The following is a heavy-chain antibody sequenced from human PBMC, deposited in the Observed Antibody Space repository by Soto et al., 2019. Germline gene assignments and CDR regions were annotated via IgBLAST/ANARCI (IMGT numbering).Heavy chain of an antibody. V-gene: IGHV1-8*01. CDR3: AGYINGQGFKA. CDR2: MRANSGYT. Sequence: QVQLVQSGAEVKKPGASVKVSCKASGDIFTNFDFNWVRQATGQGLEWVGWMRANSGYTGQAQKFQGRVTMTRDTSMSTAYMELSSLRADDTAVYYCAGYINGQGFKACGQGTLVIVSS. D-gene: IGHD5-18*01. J-gene: IGHJ5*02. CDR1: GDIFTNFD.